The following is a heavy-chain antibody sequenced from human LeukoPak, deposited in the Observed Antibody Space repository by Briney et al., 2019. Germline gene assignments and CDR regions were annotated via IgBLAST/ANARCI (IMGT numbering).Heavy chain of an antibody. Sequence: PSETLSLTCTVSGGSMSYYYWSWIRQPPGKGLEWIGYIYHSGSTNYNPSLKSRVTISVDRSKKLFSLSLGSMTAADTAVYYCARHESKDGYRGFDYWGQGTLVTVSS. J-gene: IGHJ4*02. CDR3: ARHESKDGYRGFDY. V-gene: IGHV4-59*08. CDR2: IYHSGST. CDR1: GGSMSYYY. D-gene: IGHD5-24*01.